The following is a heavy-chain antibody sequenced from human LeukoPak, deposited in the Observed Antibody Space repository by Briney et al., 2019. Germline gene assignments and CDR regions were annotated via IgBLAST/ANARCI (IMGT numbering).Heavy chain of an antibody. V-gene: IGHV7-4-1*02. D-gene: IGHD3-10*01. Sequence: ASVKVSCKASGYTFTSYAMNWVRQAPGQGLEWMGWINTNTGNPTYAQGYAGRFVFSLDTSVSTAYLQISSLKAEDTAVYYCARIPHDYYGSGSYDYWGQGTLVTVSS. CDR3: ARIPHDYYGSGSYDY. J-gene: IGHJ4*02. CDR1: GYTFTSYA. CDR2: INTNTGNP.